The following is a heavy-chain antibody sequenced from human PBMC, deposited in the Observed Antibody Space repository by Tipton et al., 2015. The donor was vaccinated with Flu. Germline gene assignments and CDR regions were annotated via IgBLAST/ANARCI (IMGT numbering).Heavy chain of an antibody. CDR3: ARSTYYYGSGTSDY. CDR1: GDSIASPYF. CDR2: ISHSGST. D-gene: IGHD3-10*01. V-gene: IGHV4-38-2*01. Sequence: TLSLTCSVSGDSIASPYFWGWIRQPPGKGLEWIGSISHSGSTYYNPSLKSRVTISVDTSKNQFSLKLSSVTAADTAVYYCARSTYYYGSGTSDYWGQGTLVTVSS. J-gene: IGHJ4*02.